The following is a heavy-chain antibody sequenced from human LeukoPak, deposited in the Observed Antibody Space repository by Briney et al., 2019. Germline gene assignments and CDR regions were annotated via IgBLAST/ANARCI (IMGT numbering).Heavy chain of an antibody. Sequence: PGGSLRLSCAASGFTFSNAWMSWVRQAPGKGLEWVGRIKSKTDGGTTDYAAPVKGRFTISRDDSKNTLYLQMNSLKTEDTAVYYCTRDEYYVRAFDIWGQGTMVTVSS. V-gene: IGHV3-15*01. CDR1: GFTFSNAW. D-gene: IGHD3-10*02. CDR3: TRDEYYVRAFDI. CDR2: IKSKTDGGTT. J-gene: IGHJ3*02.